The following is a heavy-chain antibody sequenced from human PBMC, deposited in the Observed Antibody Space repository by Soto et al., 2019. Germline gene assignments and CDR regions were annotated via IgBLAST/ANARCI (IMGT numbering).Heavy chain of an antibody. V-gene: IGHV3-7*01. CDR3: ARDSRLGGDYYYYYYMDV. J-gene: IGHJ6*03. Sequence: GGSLRLSCAASGFTFSSYWMSWVRQAPGKGLEWVANIKQDGSEKYYVDSVKGRFTISRDNAKNSLYLQMNSLRAEDTAVYYCARDSRLGGDYYYYYYMDVWGKGTTVTVSS. CDR1: GFTFSSYW. CDR2: IKQDGSEK. D-gene: IGHD3-16*01.